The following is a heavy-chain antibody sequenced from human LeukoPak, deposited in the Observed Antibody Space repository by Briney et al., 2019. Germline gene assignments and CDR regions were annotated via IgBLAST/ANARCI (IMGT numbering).Heavy chain of an antibody. J-gene: IGHJ4*02. Sequence: GGSLRLSCAASGFTFSSYSMNWVRQAPGKGLEWVSSISSSSSYIYYADSVKGRFTISRDNAKNSLYLQMNSLRAEDTAVYYCANNYYGSGSFPFDHWGQGTLVTVSS. CDR2: ISSSSSYI. D-gene: IGHD3-10*01. CDR1: GFTFSSYS. CDR3: ANNYYGSGSFPFDH. V-gene: IGHV3-21*04.